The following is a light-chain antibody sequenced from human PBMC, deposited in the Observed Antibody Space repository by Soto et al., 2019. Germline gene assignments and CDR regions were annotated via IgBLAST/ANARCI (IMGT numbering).Light chain of an antibody. V-gene: IGLV2-8*01. J-gene: IGLJ1*01. CDR1: KNDIGVYDF. CDR2: EVV. CDR3: KSYAGSNAYV. Sequence: QSVLTHPPSASGAPGQSVTISCTGTKNDIGVYDFVSWYQHHPGKAPRLIIYEVVQRPSGVPDRFSGSKSGNTASLTVSGLQAADDADYLCKSYAGSNAYVFGSGTKVTVL.